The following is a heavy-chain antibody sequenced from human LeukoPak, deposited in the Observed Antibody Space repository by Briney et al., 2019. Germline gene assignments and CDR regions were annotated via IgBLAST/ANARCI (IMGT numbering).Heavy chain of an antibody. CDR3: AREGRYCSGGSCPTFDY. CDR1: GFTFSSYW. J-gene: IGHJ4*02. Sequence: GGSLRLSCAASGFTFSSYWMSWVRQAPGKGLEWVANIKQDGSGKYYVDSVKGRFTISRDNAKNSLYLQMNSLRAEDTAVYYCAREGRYCSGGSCPTFDYWGQGTLVTVSS. V-gene: IGHV3-7*01. CDR2: IKQDGSGK. D-gene: IGHD2-15*01.